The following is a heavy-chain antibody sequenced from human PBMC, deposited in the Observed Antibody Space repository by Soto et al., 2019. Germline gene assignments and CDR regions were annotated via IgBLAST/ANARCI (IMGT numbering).Heavy chain of an antibody. CDR2: INAGNGNT. J-gene: IGHJ6*02. CDR3: ARDDRLRFLEGTHYYYYGMDV. D-gene: IGHD3-3*01. Sequence: WALKAHGQRPERKRWINAGNGNTKYSQKFQGRVTITRETSASTAYMELSSLRSEDTAVYYCARDDRLRFLEGTHYYYYGMDVWGQGTTVTVSS. V-gene: IGHV1-3*01.